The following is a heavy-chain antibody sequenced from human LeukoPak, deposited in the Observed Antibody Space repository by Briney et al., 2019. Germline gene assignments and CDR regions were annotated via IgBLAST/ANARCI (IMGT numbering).Heavy chain of an antibody. V-gene: IGHV1-46*01. J-gene: IGHJ4*02. CDR1: GYTFTSYY. Sequence: ASVKVSCKASGYTFTSYYMHRVRQAPGQGLEWMGIINSSGGSTSYAQKFQGRVTVTRDMSTSTVYMELSSLRSEDTAVYYCARNYYDSSGYPSGFDYWGQGTLVTVSS. CDR3: ARNYYDSSGYPSGFDY. CDR2: INSSGGST. D-gene: IGHD3-22*01.